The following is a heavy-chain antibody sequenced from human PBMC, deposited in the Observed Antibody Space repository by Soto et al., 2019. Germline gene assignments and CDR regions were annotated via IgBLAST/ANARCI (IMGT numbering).Heavy chain of an antibody. V-gene: IGHV3-66*01. Sequence: GGSLRLSCAASGFTVSSNYMSWVRQAPGKGLEWVSVTYSGGSTYYADSVKGRFTISRDNSKNTLYLQMNSLRAEDTAVYYCARDEGNYDFWSGYPYNWFDPWGQGTLVTVSS. CDR3: ARDEGNYDFWSGYPYNWFDP. CDR1: GFTVSSNY. D-gene: IGHD3-3*01. J-gene: IGHJ5*02. CDR2: TYSGGST.